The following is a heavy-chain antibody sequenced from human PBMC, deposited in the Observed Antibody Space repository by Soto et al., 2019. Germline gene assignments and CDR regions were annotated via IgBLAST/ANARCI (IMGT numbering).Heavy chain of an antibody. D-gene: IGHD3-16*01. CDR1: GFSVGDNY. J-gene: IGHJ6*02. CDR2: SSSSGGYT. V-gene: IGHV3-11*06. CDR3: ARSSGRRHVFTFDYGLDV. Sequence: QVQLVESGGGLVEPGGSLRLSCAASGFSVGDNYMTWIRQAPGKGLEWLSYSSSSGGYTNYADSVKGRFTISRDNAKNSLYLQMDSLRAEDTAVYFCARSSGRRHVFTFDYGLDVWGQGTTVTVSS.